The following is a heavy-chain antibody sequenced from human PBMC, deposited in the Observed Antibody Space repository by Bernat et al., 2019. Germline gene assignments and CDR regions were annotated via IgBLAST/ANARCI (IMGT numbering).Heavy chain of an antibody. CDR1: GGPVSSGTYY. CDR2: IFSSGST. CDR3: ARDNGYCSGGNCSDAFGI. V-gene: IGHV4-61*01. D-gene: IGHD2-15*01. Sequence: QVQLQESGPGLVKPSETLSLTCTVSGGPVSSGTYYWSWFRQPPGKGREWSVYIFSSGSTNYNPSLNGRVSISVDTYTNQFTCKMRSVTATNTAVYYCARDNGYCSGGNCSDAFGIWGQGTLVTVSS. J-gene: IGHJ3*02.